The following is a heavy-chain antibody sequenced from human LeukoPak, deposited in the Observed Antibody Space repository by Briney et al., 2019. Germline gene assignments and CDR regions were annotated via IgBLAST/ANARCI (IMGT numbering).Heavy chain of an antibody. CDR1: RYTFTSYD. D-gene: IGHD3-3*01. CDR2: MNPNSGNT. Sequence: ASVKVSCKASRYTFTSYDINWVRQATGQGLEWMGWMNPNSGNTGYAQKFQGRVTITRNTSISTAYMELSSLRSEDTAVYYCARRWAYYDFWSGSPQDGFDYWGQGTLVTVSS. V-gene: IGHV1-8*03. J-gene: IGHJ4*02. CDR3: ARRWAYYDFWSGSPQDGFDY.